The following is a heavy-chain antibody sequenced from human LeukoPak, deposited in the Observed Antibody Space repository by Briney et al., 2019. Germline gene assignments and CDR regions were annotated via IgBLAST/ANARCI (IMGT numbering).Heavy chain of an antibody. CDR2: ISWNSGSI. V-gene: IGHV3-9*01. J-gene: IGHJ4*02. CDR1: AFTFSNYG. Sequence: TGGSLRLSCAASAFTFSNYGMHWVRQAPGKGLEWVSGISWNSGSIGYADSVKGRFTISRDNAKNSLYLQMNSLRAEDTALYYCAKDYTDSSGWLDYWGQGTLVTVSS. CDR3: AKDYTDSSGWLDY. D-gene: IGHD6-19*01.